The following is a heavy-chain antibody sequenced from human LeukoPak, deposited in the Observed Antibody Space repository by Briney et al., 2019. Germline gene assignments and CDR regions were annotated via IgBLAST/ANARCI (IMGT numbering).Heavy chain of an antibody. CDR1: GGTFSSYA. D-gene: IGHD5-18*01. V-gene: IGHV1-69*05. J-gene: IGHJ4*02. Sequence: SVKVSCKASGGTFSSYAISWVRQAPGQGLEWMGGIIPIFGAANYAQKFQGRVTITTDESTSTAYMELSSLRSEDTAVYYCAMSGVQLWYRGGFDYWGQGTLVTVSS. CDR3: AMSGVQLWYRGGFDY. CDR2: IIPIFGAA.